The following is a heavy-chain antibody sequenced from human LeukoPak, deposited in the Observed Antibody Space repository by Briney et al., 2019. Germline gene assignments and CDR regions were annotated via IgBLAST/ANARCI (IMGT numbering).Heavy chain of an antibody. V-gene: IGHV3-66*01. CDR2: IYSGGST. Sequence: GGSLRLSCAASGFTVSSNYMSWVRQAPGKGLEWVSVIYSGGSTYYADSVKGRFTISRDNSKITLYLQMNSLRAEDTAVYYCAKFPRYYDSSGYLDYWGQGTLVTVSS. CDR1: GFTVSSNY. D-gene: IGHD3-22*01. CDR3: AKFPRYYDSSGYLDY. J-gene: IGHJ4*02.